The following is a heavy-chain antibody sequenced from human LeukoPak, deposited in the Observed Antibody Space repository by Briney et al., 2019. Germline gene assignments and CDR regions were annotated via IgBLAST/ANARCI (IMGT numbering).Heavy chain of an antibody. V-gene: IGHV4-59*01. CDR2: IYYSGTT. D-gene: IGHD4-23*01. J-gene: IGHJ4*02. Sequence: KPSETLSLTCTVSGGSISSYYWSWIRQPPGKGLEWIGSIYYSGTTNYNPSLKSRVTISVDTSKNQFSLKLNSVTAADTAVYYCARDGGNFFDYWGQGTLVTVSS. CDR3: ARDGGNFFDY. CDR1: GGSISSYY.